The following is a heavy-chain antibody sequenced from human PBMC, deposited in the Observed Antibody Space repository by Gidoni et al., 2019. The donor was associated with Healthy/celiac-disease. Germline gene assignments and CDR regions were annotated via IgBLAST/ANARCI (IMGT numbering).Heavy chain of an antibody. CDR3: ASSEVGSYYAFDI. Sequence: EVQLVQSGAEVKKHGESLKIHCKGSGYSFTSYWTGWVRQMPGQGLEWMGIIYPGDSDTRYSPSFQGQVPISADKSISTAYLQWSSLKASDTAVYYCASSEVGSYYAFDIWGQGTMVTVSS. J-gene: IGHJ3*02. CDR2: IYPGDSDT. V-gene: IGHV5-51*01. CDR1: GYSFTSYW. D-gene: IGHD1-26*01.